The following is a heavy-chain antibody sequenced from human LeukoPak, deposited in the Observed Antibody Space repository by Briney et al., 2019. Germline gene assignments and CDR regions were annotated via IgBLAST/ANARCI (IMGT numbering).Heavy chain of an antibody. V-gene: IGHV3-33*01. CDR3: ARVNPTSSGFYAY. Sequence: GGSLRLSCAASGFTFRTFGMHWVRQAPGKGLEWVAIIWYDGINKYCADSVKGRFTISRDNAKNSLYLQMNSLRAEDTAVYYCARVNPTSSGFYAYWGQGTLVTVSS. CDR1: GFTFRTFG. CDR2: IWYDGINK. D-gene: IGHD3-22*01. J-gene: IGHJ4*02.